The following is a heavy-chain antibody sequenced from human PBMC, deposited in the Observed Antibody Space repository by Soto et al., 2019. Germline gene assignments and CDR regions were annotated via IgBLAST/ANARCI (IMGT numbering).Heavy chain of an antibody. J-gene: IGHJ4*02. CDR3: AHRVLRTVFGLVTTTAIYFDF. V-gene: IGHV2-5*02. CDR2: IYWDDDK. D-gene: IGHD3-3*01. CDR1: GFSLTTSGVG. Sequence: QITLNESGPTVVRPTETLTLTCRFSGFSLTTSGVGVGWIRQSPGKAPAWLALIYWDDDKRYSASLKSRLTINKDTTKNQVVLTVSDLDPTDTATYYCAHRVLRTVFGLVTTTAIYFDFWGQGTPVAVSS.